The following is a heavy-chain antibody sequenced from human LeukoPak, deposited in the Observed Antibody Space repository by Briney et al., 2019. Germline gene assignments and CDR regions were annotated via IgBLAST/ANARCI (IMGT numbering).Heavy chain of an antibody. Sequence: PSETLSLTCTVSGGSISSYYWSWIRQPPGKGLERIGYIYYSGSTNYNPSLKSRVTISVDTSKNQFSLKLSSVTAADTAVYYCARVGESPYYYYMDVWGKGTTVTVSS. D-gene: IGHD1-26*01. CDR3: ARVGESPYYYYMDV. CDR2: IYYSGST. CDR1: GGSISSYY. J-gene: IGHJ6*03. V-gene: IGHV4-59*01.